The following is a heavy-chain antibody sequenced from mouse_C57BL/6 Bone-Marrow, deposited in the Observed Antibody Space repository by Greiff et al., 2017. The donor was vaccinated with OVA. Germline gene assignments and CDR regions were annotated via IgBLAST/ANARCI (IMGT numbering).Heavy chain of an antibody. Sequence: VQLKESGPELVKPGASVKMSCKASGYTFTDYYMHWVKQKPGKGLEWIGEIYPGSGNTYYNEKFKGKATLTADTSSSTAYMQLSSLTSEDSAVYFCARGGSSYYAMDYWGQGTSVTVSS. CDR1: YTFTDYYM. V-gene: IGHV1-83*01. D-gene: IGHD1-1*01. J-gene: IGHJ4*01. CDR2: YPGSGNTY. CDR3: RGGSSYYAMDY.